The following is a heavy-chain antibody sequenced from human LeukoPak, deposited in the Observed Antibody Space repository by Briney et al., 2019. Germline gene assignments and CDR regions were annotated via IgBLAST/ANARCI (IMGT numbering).Heavy chain of an antibody. D-gene: IGHD3-10*01. J-gene: IGHJ4*02. CDR3: AKGPPYYYGSGSYYPPLYFDY. CDR2: ITSNSNYI. Sequence: GGSLRLSCATSGFTFSSYSMNWVRQAPGKGLEWVSSITSNSNYIYYADSVKGRFTISRDNSKNTLYLQMNSLRAEDTAVYYCAKGPPYYYGSGSYYPPLYFDYWGRGTLVTVSS. CDR1: GFTFSSYS. V-gene: IGHV3-21*04.